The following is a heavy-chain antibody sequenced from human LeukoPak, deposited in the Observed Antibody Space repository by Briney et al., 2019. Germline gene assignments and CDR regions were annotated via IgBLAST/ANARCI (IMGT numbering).Heavy chain of an antibody. CDR3: ARALIGYYFDY. CDR1: GFIFSSYS. V-gene: IGHV3-21*01. Sequence: PGGSLRLSCAASGFIFSSYSMNWVRQAPGKGLEWVSSISSSSTYIYYADSVKGRFTISRDNAKNSLYLQMNSLRAEDTAVYYCARALIGYYFDYWGQGTLVTVSS. D-gene: IGHD2-8*01. CDR2: ISSSSTYI. J-gene: IGHJ4*02.